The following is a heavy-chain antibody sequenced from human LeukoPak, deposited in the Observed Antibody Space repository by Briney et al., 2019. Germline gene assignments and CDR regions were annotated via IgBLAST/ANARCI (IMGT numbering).Heavy chain of an antibody. CDR1: GGSFSGYY. CDR3: ARASPSGWYYDY. Sequence: SETLSLTCAVYGGSFSGYYWSWIRQPPGKGLEWIGYIYYSGSTNYNPSLKSRVTISVDTSKNQFSLKLSSVTAADTAVYYCARASPSGWYYDYWGQGTLVTVSS. CDR2: IYYSGST. D-gene: IGHD6-19*01. J-gene: IGHJ4*02. V-gene: IGHV4-59*01.